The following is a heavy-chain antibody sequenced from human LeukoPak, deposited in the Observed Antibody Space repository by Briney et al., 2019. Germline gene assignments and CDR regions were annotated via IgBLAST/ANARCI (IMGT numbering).Heavy chain of an antibody. J-gene: IGHJ4*02. CDR2: IWYDGSNK. V-gene: IGHV3-30*19. Sequence: PGGSLRLSCAASGFTFSSYGMHWVRQAPGKGLEWVAVIWYDGSNKYYADSVKGRFTISRDNSKNTLYLQMNSLRAEDTAVYYCARLVVVVADGYFDYWGQGTLVTVSS. CDR1: GFTFSSYG. D-gene: IGHD2-15*01. CDR3: ARLVVVVADGYFDY.